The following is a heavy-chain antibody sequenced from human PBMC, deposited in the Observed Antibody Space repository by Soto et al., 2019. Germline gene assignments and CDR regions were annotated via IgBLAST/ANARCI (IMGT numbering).Heavy chain of an antibody. D-gene: IGHD2-2*02. CDR3: ARGRYEIIVVVPAAILEY. V-gene: IGHV6-1*01. J-gene: IGHJ4*02. Sequence: SQTLSLTCAISGDSVSSNSAAWNWIRQSPSRGLEWLGRTYYRSKWYNDYAVSVKSRITINPDTSKNQFSLQLNSVTPEDTAVYYCARGRYEIIVVVPAAILEYWGQGTLVTVSS. CDR2: TYYRSKWYN. CDR1: GDSVSSNSAA.